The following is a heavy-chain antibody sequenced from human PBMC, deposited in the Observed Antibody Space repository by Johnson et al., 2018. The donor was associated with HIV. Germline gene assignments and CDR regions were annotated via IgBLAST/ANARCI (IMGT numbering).Heavy chain of an antibody. CDR2: IRYDGSNK. D-gene: IGHD5-12*01. CDR3: ARDLAYSGYEGAFDI. V-gene: IGHV3-30*02. J-gene: IGHJ3*02. Sequence: QVQLVESGGGVVQPGGSLRLSCAASGFTFSSYGMHWVRQAPGKGLEWVAFIRYDGSNKYYADSVKGRFTISRDNSKNTLYLQMNSLRAEDTAVYHCARDLAYSGYEGAFDIWGQGTMVTVSS. CDR1: GFTFSSYG.